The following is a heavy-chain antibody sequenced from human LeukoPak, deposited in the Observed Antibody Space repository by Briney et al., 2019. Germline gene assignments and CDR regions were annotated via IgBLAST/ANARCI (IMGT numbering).Heavy chain of an antibody. Sequence: ASVKVSCKASGYTFTSYYMHWVRQAPGQGLEWMGIINPSGGSTSYAQKFQGRVTMTRDTSTSTVYMELSSLRSEDTAVYYCARERRGGVAAAGYFDYWGQGTLVTVSS. CDR3: ARERRGGVAAAGYFDY. V-gene: IGHV1-46*01. D-gene: IGHD6-13*01. CDR2: INPSGGST. CDR1: GYTFTSYY. J-gene: IGHJ4*02.